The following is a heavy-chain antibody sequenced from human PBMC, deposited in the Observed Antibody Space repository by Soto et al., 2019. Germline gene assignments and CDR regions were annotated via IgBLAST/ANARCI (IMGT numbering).Heavy chain of an antibody. J-gene: IGHJ4*02. D-gene: IGHD3-10*01. CDR1: GGSISSSSYY. Sequence: SETLCLTCTVSGGSISSSSYYWGWIRQPPGEGLEWIGSIYYSGNTYYNPSLKSRVTISVDTAKNQFSLKLSSVTAADTAVYYCARQYYFGSGSYYKRPFDFWSQGTLVTVSS. V-gene: IGHV4-39*01. CDR2: IYYSGNT. CDR3: ARQYYFGSGSYYKRPFDF.